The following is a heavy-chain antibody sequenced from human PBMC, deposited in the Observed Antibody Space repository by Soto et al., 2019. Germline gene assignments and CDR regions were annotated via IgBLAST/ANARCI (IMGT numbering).Heavy chain of an antibody. CDR1: EGKFISYA. J-gene: IGHJ4*02. CDR2: ISGSGGST. Sequence: VVSLSHSWRASEGKFISYAVSWVSQAPGKGLEWVSAISGSGGSTYYADSVKGRFTLSRDNSKNTLYLQMNSLRAEDTAVYYCAKLVRYFDYWGQGTLVTVSS. V-gene: IGHV3-23*01. CDR3: AKLVRYFDY.